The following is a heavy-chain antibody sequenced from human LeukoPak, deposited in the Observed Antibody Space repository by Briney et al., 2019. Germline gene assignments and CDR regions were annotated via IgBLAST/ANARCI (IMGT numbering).Heavy chain of an antibody. CDR1: GFTFSSYA. J-gene: IGHJ4*02. V-gene: IGHV3-23*01. Sequence: PGGSLRLSCAASGFTFSSYAMSWVRQAPGKGLEWVSAISGSGGSTYYADSVKGRFTISRDNSKSTLYLQMNSLRPEDTAVYYCAKDHYDSSGYYAYPSFAGYWGQGTLVTVSS. CDR3: AKDHYDSSGYYAYPSFAGY. CDR2: ISGSGGST. D-gene: IGHD3-22*01.